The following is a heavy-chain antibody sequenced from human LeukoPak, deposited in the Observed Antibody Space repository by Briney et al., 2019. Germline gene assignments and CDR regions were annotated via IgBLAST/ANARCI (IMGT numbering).Heavy chain of an antibody. J-gene: IGHJ5*02. D-gene: IGHD1-26*01. CDR2: INPNSGGT. CDR1: GYTFTGYY. Sequence: ASVKVSCKASGYTFTGYYMHWVRQAPGQGLEWMGWINPNSGGTNYAQKFQGRVTMTRDTSISTAYMELSSLRSEDTAVYYCARDPRSYGNWFDPWGQGTLVTVSS. V-gene: IGHV1-2*02. CDR3: ARDPRSYGNWFDP.